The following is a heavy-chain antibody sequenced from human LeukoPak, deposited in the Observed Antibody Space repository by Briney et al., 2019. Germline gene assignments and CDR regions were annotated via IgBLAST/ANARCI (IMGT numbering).Heavy chain of an antibody. CDR3: ARDTDSSSFDY. J-gene: IGHJ4*02. Sequence: SETLSLTCTVSGGSISSHYWSWVRQPPGKGLEWVGYIYYSGSTNYNPSLKRRVTISVDTSKNQFSLKLSSVTAADTAVYYCARDTDSSSFDYWGQGTLVTVSS. CDR2: IYYSGST. V-gene: IGHV4-59*11. CDR1: GGSISSHY. D-gene: IGHD6-13*01.